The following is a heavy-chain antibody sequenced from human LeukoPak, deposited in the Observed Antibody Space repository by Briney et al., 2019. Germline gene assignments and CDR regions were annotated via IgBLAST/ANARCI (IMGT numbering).Heavy chain of an antibody. Sequence: SETLSLTCTVSGGSISSYYWSWIRQPPGKGLEWIGYIYYSGSTNYNPSLKSRVTISVDTSKNQFSLKLSSVTAADTAVYFCARLTMPNDYWGQGTLVTVSS. CDR3: ARLTMPNDY. CDR2: IYYSGST. V-gene: IGHV4-59*12. CDR1: GGSISSYY. J-gene: IGHJ4*02. D-gene: IGHD2-2*01.